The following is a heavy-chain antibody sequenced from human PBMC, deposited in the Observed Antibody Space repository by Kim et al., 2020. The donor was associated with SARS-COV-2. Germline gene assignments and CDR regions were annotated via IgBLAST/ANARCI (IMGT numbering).Heavy chain of an antibody. D-gene: IGHD3-3*01. CDR3: AKDLNPPVDFWSGFLPDY. V-gene: IGHV3-30*18. J-gene: IGHJ4*02. Sequence: GGSLRLSCAASGFTFSSYGMHWVRQAPGKGLEWVAVISYDGSNKYYADSVKGRFTISRDNSKNTLYLQMNSLRAEDTAVYYCAKDLNPPVDFWSGFLPDYWGQGTLVTVSS. CDR2: ISYDGSNK. CDR1: GFTFSSYG.